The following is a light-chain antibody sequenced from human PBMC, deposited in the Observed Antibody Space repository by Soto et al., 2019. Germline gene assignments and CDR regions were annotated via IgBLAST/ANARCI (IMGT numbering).Light chain of an antibody. CDR3: QQYDSSPMYT. CDR1: QSVSSSY. Sequence: EIVLTQSPGTLSLSPGERATLSCRASQSVSSSYLAWYQQKPGQAPRLLIYDASRRATGIPDRFSGSGSGTDFTLPIIRLEPEDFALYYCQQYDSSPMYTCGQGTKLEIK. V-gene: IGKV3-20*01. CDR2: DAS. J-gene: IGKJ2*01.